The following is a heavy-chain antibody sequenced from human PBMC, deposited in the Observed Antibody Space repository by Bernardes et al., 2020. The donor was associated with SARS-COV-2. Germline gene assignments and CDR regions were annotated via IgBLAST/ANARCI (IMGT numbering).Heavy chain of an antibody. Sequence: SETLSLTCTVSGCSISSYSLSWILQPPGRGLEYIGYIYNIGITNYNPSLKSRVTISVDTSKNQFSLKLTSVTAADTAVYYCARDRLGAIGGWRHGMDVWGQGTTVTVSS. D-gene: IGHD3-16*01. CDR3: ARDRLGAIGGWRHGMDV. V-gene: IGHV4-59*01. CDR2: IYNIGIT. CDR1: GCSISSYS. J-gene: IGHJ6*02.